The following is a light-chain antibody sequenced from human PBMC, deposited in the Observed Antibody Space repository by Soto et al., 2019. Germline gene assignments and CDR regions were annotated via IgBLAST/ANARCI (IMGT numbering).Light chain of an antibody. V-gene: IGLV2-14*01. CDR1: SSDVGGYNY. CDR3: SSYTCSSTLVV. Sequence: QSALTQPASVSGSPGQSITISCTGTSSDVGGYNYVSWYQQHPGKAPKLMIYDVSNRPSGVSNRFSGSKSGNTASLTISGLQAEDEADYYCSSYTCSSTLVVFGGGTKHTVL. J-gene: IGLJ2*01. CDR2: DVS.